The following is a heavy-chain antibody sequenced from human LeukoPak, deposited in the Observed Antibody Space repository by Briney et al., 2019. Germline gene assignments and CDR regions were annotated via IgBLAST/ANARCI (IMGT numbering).Heavy chain of an antibody. J-gene: IGHJ5*02. D-gene: IGHD6-13*01. CDR2: IYYSGST. CDR3: AREEAIPGYSSSWYKGNWFDP. Sequence: PSETPSLTCTVSGGSISSSSYYWGWIRQPPGKGLEWIGSIYYSGSTYYNPSLKSRVTISVDTSKNQFSLKLSSVTAADTAVYYCAREEAIPGYSSSWYKGNWFDPWGQGTLVTVSS. CDR1: GGSISSSSYY. V-gene: IGHV4-39*07.